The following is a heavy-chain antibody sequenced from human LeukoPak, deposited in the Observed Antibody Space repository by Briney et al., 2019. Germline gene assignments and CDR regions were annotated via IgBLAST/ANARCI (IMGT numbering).Heavy chain of an antibody. Sequence: PSETLSLTCTVSGGSINSYYWSWIRQPPGKGLGWFGYTYYSGSTNYNPYLKSRATISVDTSKNQFSLKLSSVTAADTAVYYCARTARRGVHYLGFDYWGQGTLVTVSS. J-gene: IGHJ4*02. CDR1: GGSINSYY. D-gene: IGHD3-10*01. V-gene: IGHV4-59*08. CDR2: TYYSGST. CDR3: ARTARRGVHYLGFDY.